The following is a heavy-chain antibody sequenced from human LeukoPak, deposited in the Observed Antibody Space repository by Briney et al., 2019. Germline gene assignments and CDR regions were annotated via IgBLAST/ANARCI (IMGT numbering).Heavy chain of an antibody. V-gene: IGHV3-20*04. CDR1: GFTFEDYG. J-gene: IGHJ3*02. Sequence: RPGGSLRLSCAASGFTFEDYGMRWVRQAPGEGLEWVSGINWNGGSTGYADSVKGRFTTSRDNAKNSLYLKMNSLRAEDTALYYCARVLELGAFDIWGQGTMVTVSS. CDR2: INWNGGST. D-gene: IGHD1-7*01. CDR3: ARVLELGAFDI.